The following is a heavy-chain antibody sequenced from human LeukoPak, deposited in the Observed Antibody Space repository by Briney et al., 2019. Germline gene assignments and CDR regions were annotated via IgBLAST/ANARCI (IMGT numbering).Heavy chain of an antibody. D-gene: IGHD3-10*01. CDR2: IYYSGST. Sequence: ASETLSLTCTVSGGSISSGGYYWSWIRQHLGKGLEWIGYIYYSGSTYYNPSLKSRVTISVDTSKNQFSLKLSSVTAADTAVYYCARDSPYGSGSYGFDYWGQGTLVTVSS. J-gene: IGHJ4*02. V-gene: IGHV4-31*03. CDR1: GGSISSGGYY. CDR3: ARDSPYGSGSYGFDY.